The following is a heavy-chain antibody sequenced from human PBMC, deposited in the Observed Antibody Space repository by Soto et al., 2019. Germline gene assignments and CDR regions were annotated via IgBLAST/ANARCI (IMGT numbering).Heavy chain of an antibody. CDR2: ISGSGGST. D-gene: IGHD3-3*01. CDR3: AKGRTYYDFWSGYY. CDR1: GFTFSSYA. V-gene: IGHV3-23*01. Sequence: ESGGGLVQPGGSLRLSCAASGFTFSSYAMSWVRQAPGKGLEWVSAISGSGGSTYYTDSVKGRFTISRDNSKNTLYLQMNSLRAEDTAVYYCAKGRTYYDFWSGYYWGQGTLVTVSS. J-gene: IGHJ4*02.